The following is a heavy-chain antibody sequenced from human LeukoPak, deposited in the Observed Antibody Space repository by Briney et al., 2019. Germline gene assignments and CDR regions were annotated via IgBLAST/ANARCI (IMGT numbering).Heavy chain of an antibody. V-gene: IGHV3-23*01. CDR1: GLTFSRYA. D-gene: IGHD4-17*01. CDR2: IPVSGDPT. J-gene: IGHJ3*02. Sequence: GGSLRLSCAASGLTFSRYAMTWVRQAPGKGLEWVSSIPVSGDPTYYADSVRGRFTVSRDNSKSSLYLQMNGLRAEDTALYYCAKDPNGDYVGAFDMWGRGTMVTVSS. CDR3: AKDPNGDYVGAFDM.